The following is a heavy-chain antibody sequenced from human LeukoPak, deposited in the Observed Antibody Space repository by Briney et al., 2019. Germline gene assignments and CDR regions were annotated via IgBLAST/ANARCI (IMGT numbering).Heavy chain of an antibody. Sequence: SVKVSCKASGGTFSSYAISWVRQAPGQGLEWMGGIIPIFGTANYAQKFQGRVTITADESTSAAYMELSSLRSEDTAVYYCATGRREPLGFDYWGQGTLVTVSS. CDR3: ATGRREPLGFDY. CDR1: GGTFSSYA. CDR2: IIPIFGTA. D-gene: IGHD6-6*01. V-gene: IGHV1-69*13. J-gene: IGHJ4*02.